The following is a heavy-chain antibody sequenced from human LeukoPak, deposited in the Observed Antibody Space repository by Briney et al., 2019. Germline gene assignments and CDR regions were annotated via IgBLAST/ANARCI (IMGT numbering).Heavy chain of an antibody. CDR3: ARDEETVAGLNGFDL. CDR1: NFTFTSYS. D-gene: IGHD6-19*01. J-gene: IGHJ4*02. CDR2: ITSRSTYI. V-gene: IGHV3-21*01. Sequence: GGSLRLSCAASNFTFTSYSMTWFRQAPGKGLEWVASITSRSTYIFYADSVKGRFTVSRDNAENSLSLQMNSLRAEDTGVYYCARDEETVAGLNGFDLWGQGTLVTVSS.